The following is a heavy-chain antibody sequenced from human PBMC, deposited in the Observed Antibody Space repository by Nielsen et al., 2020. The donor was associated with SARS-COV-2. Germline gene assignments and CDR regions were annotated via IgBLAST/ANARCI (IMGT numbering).Heavy chain of an antibody. D-gene: IGHD6-19*01. CDR2: ISYDGSNK. V-gene: IGHV3-30*04. Sequence: GGSLRLSCAASGFTFSSYAMHWVRQAPGKGLEWVAVISYDGSNKYYADSVKGRFTISRDNSKNTLYLQMNSLRAEGTAVYYCARDDRSAVAGSSFDYWGQGTLVTVSS. J-gene: IGHJ4*02. CDR3: ARDDRSAVAGSSFDY. CDR1: GFTFSSYA.